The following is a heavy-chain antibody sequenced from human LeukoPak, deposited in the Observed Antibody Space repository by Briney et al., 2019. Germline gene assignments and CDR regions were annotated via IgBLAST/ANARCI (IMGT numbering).Heavy chain of an antibody. Sequence: GGSLRLSCAASGFTFSSYAMHWVRQAPGKGLEWVAVISYDGSNKYYADSVKGRFTISRDNSKNTLYLQMNSLRAEDTAVYYCARGGRAYSGSSYYFDYWGQGTLVTVSS. CDR3: ARGGRAYSGSSYYFDY. D-gene: IGHD1-26*01. CDR2: ISYDGSNK. V-gene: IGHV3-30-3*01. CDR1: GFTFSSYA. J-gene: IGHJ4*02.